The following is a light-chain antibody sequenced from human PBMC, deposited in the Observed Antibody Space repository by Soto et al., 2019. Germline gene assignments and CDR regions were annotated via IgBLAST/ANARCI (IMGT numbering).Light chain of an antibody. CDR3: QQYKKLWT. V-gene: IGKV1-5*01. J-gene: IGKJ1*01. Sequence: ASVGDIVTIPCRASQSISSWLAWYHEKPGRAPKLLIYDASSLDNGVAWRFDGSGSGTEFTLTISSLHADDFVTYCCQQYKKLWTFGQGTKVDI. CDR2: DAS. CDR1: QSISSW.